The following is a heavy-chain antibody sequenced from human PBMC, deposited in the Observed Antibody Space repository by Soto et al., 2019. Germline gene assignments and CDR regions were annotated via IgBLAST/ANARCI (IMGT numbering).Heavy chain of an antibody. V-gene: IGHV3-23*01. Sequence: GGSLRLSWSASGLSVSSNGMSWVRQAPGKGLEWVSGILGGGTSTYYADSVKGRFTISRDNSENTLYLQMNSLRAEDTAAYYCARGYYYHMDVWGKGTTVTVSS. CDR3: ARGYYYHMDV. CDR1: GLSVSSNG. J-gene: IGHJ6*03. CDR2: ILGGGTST.